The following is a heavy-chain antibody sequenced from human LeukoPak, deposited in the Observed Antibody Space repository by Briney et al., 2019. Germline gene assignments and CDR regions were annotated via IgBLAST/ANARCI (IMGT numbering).Heavy chain of an antibody. CDR2: IYTSGST. J-gene: IGHJ6*03. CDR3: ARVGQQLATYYYYYYMDV. Sequence: SETLSLTCTVSGGSISSSSYYWGWIRQPPGKGLEWIGRIYTSGSTNYNPSLKSRVTISVDTSKNQFSLKLSSVTAADTAVYYCARVGQQLATYYYYYYMDVWGQETLVTVSS. V-gene: IGHV4-61*02. CDR1: GGSISSSSYY. D-gene: IGHD6-13*01.